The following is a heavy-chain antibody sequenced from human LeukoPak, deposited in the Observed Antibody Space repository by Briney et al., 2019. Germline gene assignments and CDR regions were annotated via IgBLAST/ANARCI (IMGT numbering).Heavy chain of an antibody. CDR2: IIPIFGPP. D-gene: IGHD6-6*01. CDR3: ARRVIASRSDYFDS. CDR1: GVTFNSDA. V-gene: IGHV1-69*06. J-gene: IGHJ4*02. Sequence: SVKVSCKVSGVTFNSDAITWLRQVPGQGLEWMGGIIPIFGPPDYAQNFQDRLTISADKSTSTAYMELSSLRFEDTAIYYCARRVIASRSDYFDSWGQGTLVTVSS.